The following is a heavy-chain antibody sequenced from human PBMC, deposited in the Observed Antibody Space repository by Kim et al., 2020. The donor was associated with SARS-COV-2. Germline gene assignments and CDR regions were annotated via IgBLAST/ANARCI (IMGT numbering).Heavy chain of an antibody. V-gene: IGHV3-30*18. CDR3: AKDVGVVPAAIVGYFDY. D-gene: IGHD2-2*02. Sequence: GGSLRLSCAASGFTFSSYGMHWLRQAPGKGLEWVAVISYDGSNKYYADSVKGRFTISRDNSKNTLYLQMNSLRAEDTAVYYCAKDVGVVPAAIVGYFDY. CDR2: ISYDGSNK. CDR1: GFTFSSYG. J-gene: IGHJ4*03.